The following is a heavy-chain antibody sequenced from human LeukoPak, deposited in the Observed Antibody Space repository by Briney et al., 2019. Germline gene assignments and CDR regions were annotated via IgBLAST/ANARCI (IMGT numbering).Heavy chain of an antibody. D-gene: IGHD3-16*02. Sequence: GGSLRLSCAASGFTFSSYGMHWVRQAPGKGLEWVGFIRGTPYGGTTEYAASVKGRFTISRDDSKSIAHLQLNSLKTEDTAVYYCSGTLGELSFYDYWGQGTLVTVSS. CDR2: IRGTPYGGTT. J-gene: IGHJ4*02. CDR1: GFTFSSYG. V-gene: IGHV3-49*04. CDR3: SGTLGELSFYDY.